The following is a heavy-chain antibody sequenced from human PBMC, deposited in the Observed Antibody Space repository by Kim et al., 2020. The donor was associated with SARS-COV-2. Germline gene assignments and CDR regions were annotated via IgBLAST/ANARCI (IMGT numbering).Heavy chain of an antibody. CDR1: GYTFISYG. Sequence: ASVKVSCKASGYTFISYGISWVRQAPGQGLEWMGWISAYNGNTNYAQKLQGRVTMTTDTSTSTAYMELRSLRSDDTAVYYCARGEGFIAVADDAFDIWGQGTMVTVSS. CDR3: ARGEGFIAVADDAFDI. D-gene: IGHD6-19*01. CDR2: ISAYNGNT. V-gene: IGHV1-18*01. J-gene: IGHJ3*02.